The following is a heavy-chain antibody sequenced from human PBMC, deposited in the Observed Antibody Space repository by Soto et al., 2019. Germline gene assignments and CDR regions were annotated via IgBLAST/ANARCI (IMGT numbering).Heavy chain of an antibody. Sequence: SETLSLTCTVSGGSISSYYWSWIRQPPGKGLEWIGYIYYSGSTNYNPSLKSRVTISVDTSKNQFSLKLSSVTAADTAVYYCARHRTTVTEYYYYYMDVWGKGTTVTVSS. CDR2: IYYSGST. J-gene: IGHJ6*03. CDR1: GGSISSYY. V-gene: IGHV4-59*08. CDR3: ARHRTTVTEYYYYYMDV. D-gene: IGHD4-4*01.